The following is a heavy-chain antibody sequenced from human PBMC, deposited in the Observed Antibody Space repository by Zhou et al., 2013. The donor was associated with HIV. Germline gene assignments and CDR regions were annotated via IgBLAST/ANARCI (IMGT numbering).Heavy chain of an antibody. CDR1: GKGFPTSI. D-gene: IGHD2-15*01. CDR3: ASVRCHVDHCYFPLLGTAFDI. Sequence: QVQLVQSGDEVKKPGASVKVSCKASGKGFPTSIVTWVRQAPGQGLEWLGWINGYNGNSRYRQNFQDRVSMSTDSATTTAYMELRSLRSDDTAVYYCASVRCHVDHCYFPLLGTAFDIWGQGTMVTVSS. V-gene: IGHV1-18*01. CDR2: INGYNGNS. J-gene: IGHJ3*02.